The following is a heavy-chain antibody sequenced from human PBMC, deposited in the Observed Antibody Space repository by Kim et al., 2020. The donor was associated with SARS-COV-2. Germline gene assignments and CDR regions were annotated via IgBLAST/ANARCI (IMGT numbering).Heavy chain of an antibody. V-gene: IGHV1-18*01. CDR3: ARDAGVAGADTFYS. CDR2: ISVYGGQT. D-gene: IGHD6-13*01. J-gene: IGHJ4*02. CDR1: GFTSPNFG. Sequence: ASVKVSCKASGFTSPNFGISWVRQAPGQGLQWLGWISVYGGQTNYAQKFQDRVTMTIDTSTATAYMELRSLTSDDTAMFYCARDAGVAGADTFYSWGQGT.